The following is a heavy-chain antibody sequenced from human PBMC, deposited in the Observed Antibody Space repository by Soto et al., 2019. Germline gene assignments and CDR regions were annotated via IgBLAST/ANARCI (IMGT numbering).Heavy chain of an antibody. J-gene: IGHJ6*02. Sequence: PSETLSLTCTVSGGSISSYYWSWIRQPPGKGLEWIGYIYYSGSTNYNPSLKSRVTISVDTSKNQFSLKLSSVTAADTAVYYCARHETYYDILTGYYYYYYGMAVWGQGTTVTVSS. CDR2: IYYSGST. D-gene: IGHD3-9*01. CDR1: GGSISSYY. CDR3: ARHETYYDILTGYYYYYYGMAV. V-gene: IGHV4-59*01.